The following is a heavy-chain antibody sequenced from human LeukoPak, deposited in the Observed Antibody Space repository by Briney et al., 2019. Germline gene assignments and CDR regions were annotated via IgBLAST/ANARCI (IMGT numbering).Heavy chain of an antibody. CDR3: ARDPGYYDFWSGYCDY. J-gene: IGHJ4*02. V-gene: IGHV1-18*01. D-gene: IGHD3-3*01. Sequence: ASVKVSCKASGYTFTSYGIRWVRQAPGQGLEWMGWISAYNGNTNYAQKLQGRVTMTTDTSTSTAYMELRSLRSDDTAVYYCARDPGYYDFWSGYCDYWGQGTLVTVSS. CDR1: GYTFTSYG. CDR2: ISAYNGNT.